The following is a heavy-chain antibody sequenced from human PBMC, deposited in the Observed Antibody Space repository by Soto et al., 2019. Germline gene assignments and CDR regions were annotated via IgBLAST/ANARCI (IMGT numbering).Heavy chain of an antibody. Sequence: EVQVLESGGGLVQPGGSLRLSCAASGFTFSSYAMKWVRQAPGKGLEWVSEISTSGDSTYYADSVKGRFTISRDNSKNTLYLQMNSLRAEDTAVYYCGWNFDCWGQGALVTVSS. D-gene: IGHD1-1*01. CDR3: GWNFDC. J-gene: IGHJ4*02. V-gene: IGHV3-23*01. CDR2: ISTSGDST. CDR1: GFTFSSYA.